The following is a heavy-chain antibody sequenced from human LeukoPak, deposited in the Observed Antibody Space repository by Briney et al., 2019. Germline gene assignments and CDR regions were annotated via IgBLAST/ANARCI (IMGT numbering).Heavy chain of an antibody. Sequence: GGPLRLSCAASGFTFSSYSMNWVRQAPGKGLEWVSSISSSSSYIYYADSVKGRFTISRDNAKNSLYLQMNSLRAEDTAVYYCARDRANFYMDVWGKGTTVTISS. CDR1: GFTFSSYS. D-gene: IGHD3-3*01. CDR2: ISSSSSYI. J-gene: IGHJ6*03. CDR3: ARDRANFYMDV. V-gene: IGHV3-21*01.